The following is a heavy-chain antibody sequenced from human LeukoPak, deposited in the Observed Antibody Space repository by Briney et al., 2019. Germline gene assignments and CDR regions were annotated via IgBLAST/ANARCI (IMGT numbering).Heavy chain of an antibody. CDR1: GGSISSGSYY. Sequence: PSETLSLTCTVSGGSISSGSYYWSWIRQPAGKGLEWIGRAYISGSPNYNPSLKSRVTISVDTSKNQFSLKLNSVTAADTAVYYCARVYGDYDNWFDPWGQGTLVTVS. D-gene: IGHD4-17*01. V-gene: IGHV4-61*02. J-gene: IGHJ5*02. CDR3: ARVYGDYDNWFDP. CDR2: AYISGSP.